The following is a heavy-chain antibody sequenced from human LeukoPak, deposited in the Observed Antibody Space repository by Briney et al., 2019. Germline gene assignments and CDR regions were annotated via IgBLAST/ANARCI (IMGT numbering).Heavy chain of an antibody. J-gene: IGHJ4*02. D-gene: IGHD2-21*01. CDR1: GYTFTSYG. V-gene: IGHV1-2*02. CDR2: INPNSGGT. CDR3: ARAVHKDY. Sequence: ASVKVSCKASGYTFTSYGISWVRQAPGQGLEWMGWINPNSGGTNYAQKFQGRVTMTRDTSISTAYMELSRLRSDDTAVYYCARAVHKDYWGQGTLVTVSS.